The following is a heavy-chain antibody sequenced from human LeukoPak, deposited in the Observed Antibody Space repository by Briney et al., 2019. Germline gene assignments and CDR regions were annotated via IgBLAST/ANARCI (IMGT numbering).Heavy chain of an antibody. D-gene: IGHD3-10*01. CDR1: GGSFSGYY. J-gene: IGHJ4*02. CDR2: INHSGST. V-gene: IGHV4-34*01. CDR3: ARGRITMVRGVTIRGGYYFDY. Sequence: ASETLSLTCAVYGGSFSGYYWSWIRQPPGKGLEWIGEINHSGSTNYNPSLKSRVTISVDTSKNQFSLKLSSVTAADTAVYYCARGRITMVRGVTIRGGYYFDYWGQGTLVTVSS.